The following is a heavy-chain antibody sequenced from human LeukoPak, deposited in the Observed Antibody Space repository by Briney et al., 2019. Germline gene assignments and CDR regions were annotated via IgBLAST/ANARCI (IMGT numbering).Heavy chain of an antibody. V-gene: IGHV4-39*07. J-gene: IGHJ6*03. CDR2: IFYSGRT. CDR3: ARAKTYYYGSGSYRAREYYYYMDV. D-gene: IGHD3-10*01. Sequence: SETLSLTCTVSGGSISSSTYYWGWIRQPPGKGLEWIGSIFYSGRTYYNPSLKSRVTMSVDTSKNQFSLRLSSVNAADTAVYYCARAKTYYYGSGSYRAREYYYYMDVWGKGTTVTISS. CDR1: GGSISSSTYY.